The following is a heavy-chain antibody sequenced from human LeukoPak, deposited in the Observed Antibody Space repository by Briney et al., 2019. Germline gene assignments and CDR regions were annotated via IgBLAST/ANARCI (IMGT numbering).Heavy chain of an antibody. CDR2: ISYDGSNK. CDR3: ARVPVGVTMRGGYFDY. J-gene: IGHJ4*02. V-gene: IGHV3-30*04. Sequence: PGGSLRLSWAASGFTFRSYAMHWVRQAPGKGLEWVAVISYDGSNKYYAVSVKGRFTISRDNSKNTLCLRMISMRAEDTAVYYWARVPVGVTMRGGYFDYWGQGTLVTVSS. CDR1: GFTFRSYA. D-gene: IGHD3-3*01.